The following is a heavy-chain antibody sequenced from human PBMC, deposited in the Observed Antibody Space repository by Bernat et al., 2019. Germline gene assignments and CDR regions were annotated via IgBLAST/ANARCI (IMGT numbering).Heavy chain of an antibody. CDR1: GFTFSSYA. Sequence: QVQLVESGGGVVQPGRSLRLSCAASGFTFSSYAMHWVRQAPGKGLEWVAVISYDGSNKYYADSVKGRFTISRDNSKNTLYLQMNSLRAEDTAVYYCAKTHPGRGYYDYYYYYGMDVWGQGTTVTVSS. CDR2: ISYDGSNK. V-gene: IGHV3-30-3*01. J-gene: IGHJ6*02. D-gene: IGHD3-22*01. CDR3: AKTHPGRGYYDYYYYYGMDV.